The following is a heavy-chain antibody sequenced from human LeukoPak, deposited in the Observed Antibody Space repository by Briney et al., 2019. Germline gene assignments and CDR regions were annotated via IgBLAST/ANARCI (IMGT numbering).Heavy chain of an antibody. CDR1: GGSFSGYD. J-gene: IGHJ4*02. D-gene: IGHD5-12*01. CDR2: INHSGST. Sequence: PSETLSLTCAVYGGSFSGYDWSWIRQPPGKGLEWIGEINHSGSTNYNPSLKSRVTISVDTSKNQFSLKLSSVTAADTAVYYCARDIVAYDYWGQGTLVTVSS. CDR3: ARDIVAYDY. V-gene: IGHV4-34*01.